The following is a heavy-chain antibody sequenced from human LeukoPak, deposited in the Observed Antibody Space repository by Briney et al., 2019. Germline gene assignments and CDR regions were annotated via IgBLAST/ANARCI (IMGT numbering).Heavy chain of an antibody. J-gene: IGHJ3*02. Sequence: SVKASCKASGGTFSSYAISWVRQAPGQGLEWMGGIIPIFGTANYAQKFQGRVTITTDESTSTAYMELSSLRSEDTAVYYCARESPLTKGAFDIWGQGTMVTVSS. CDR2: IIPIFGTA. CDR3: ARESPLTKGAFDI. V-gene: IGHV1-69*05. CDR1: GGTFSSYA. D-gene: IGHD2-8*01.